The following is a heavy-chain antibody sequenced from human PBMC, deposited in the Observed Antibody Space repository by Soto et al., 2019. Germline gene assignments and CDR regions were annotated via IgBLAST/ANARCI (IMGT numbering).Heavy chain of an antibody. CDR1: GFTFSSYA. CDR2: ISYDGSNK. J-gene: IGHJ5*02. CDR3: ARTSCSGGSCSPDP. D-gene: IGHD2-15*01. V-gene: IGHV3-30-3*01. Sequence: GGSLRLSCAASGFTFSSYAMHWVRQAPGKGLEWVAVISYDGSNKYYADSVKGRFTISRDNSKNTLYLQMSSLRHEDTAVYYCARTSCSGGSCSPDPWGRGTLVTVSS.